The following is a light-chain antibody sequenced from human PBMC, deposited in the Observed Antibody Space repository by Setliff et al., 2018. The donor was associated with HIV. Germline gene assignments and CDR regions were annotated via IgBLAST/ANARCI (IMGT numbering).Light chain of an antibody. V-gene: IGLV2-14*01. CDR1: SSDVGGSNY. CDR2: EVS. Sequence: QSALTQPASVSGSPGQSITISCTGTSSDVGGSNYVSRYQQHPGKAPKLMIYEVSNRPSWVSNRFSGSKSGNTASLTISGLQAEDEADYYCSSYTFSSTPYVFGTGTKVTVL. CDR3: SSYTFSSTPYV. J-gene: IGLJ1*01.